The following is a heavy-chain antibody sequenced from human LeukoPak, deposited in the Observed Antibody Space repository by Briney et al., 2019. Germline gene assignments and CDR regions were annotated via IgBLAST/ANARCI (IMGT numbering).Heavy chain of an antibody. D-gene: IGHD6-19*01. CDR3: ARDPPFGMAGTGAFDI. CDR2: IWYDGSNK. J-gene: IGHJ3*02. CDR1: GLTFSSYG. V-gene: IGHV3-33*01. Sequence: GRSLRLSCAASGLTFSSYGMHWVRQAPGKGLDWVAVIWYDGSNKYYADSVKGRFTISRDNSKNTLYLQMNSLRAEDTAVYYCARDPPFGMAGTGAFDIWGQGTMVTVSS.